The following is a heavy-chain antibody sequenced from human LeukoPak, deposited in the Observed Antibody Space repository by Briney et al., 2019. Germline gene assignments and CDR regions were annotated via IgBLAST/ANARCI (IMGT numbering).Heavy chain of an antibody. J-gene: IGHJ3*02. Sequence: SETLSLTCGVYGGSFSGYYWSWIRQPPGKGLEWIGEINHSGGTTYNPSLESRVTISVDTSKNQFSLKLNSVTAADAAVYYCARGYASLDAFDIWGQGTMVTVSS. CDR3: ARGYASLDAFDI. CDR1: GGSFSGYY. V-gene: IGHV4-34*01. CDR2: INHSGGT. D-gene: IGHD4-17*01.